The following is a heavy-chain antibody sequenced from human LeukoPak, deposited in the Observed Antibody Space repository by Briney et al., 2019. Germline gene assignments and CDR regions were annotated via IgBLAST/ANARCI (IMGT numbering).Heavy chain of an antibody. CDR1: GFTFSSYW. CDR2: INTDGSTT. V-gene: IGHV3-74*01. Sequence: PGGSLRLSCVASGFTFSSYWMHWVRQAPGKGLVWVSRINTDGSTTSYADSVKGRFTISRDNSKNTLYLQMNSLRAGDTAVYYCAKDYWGAAAGTDYYYYYMDVWGKGTTVTISS. D-gene: IGHD6-13*01. J-gene: IGHJ6*03. CDR3: AKDYWGAAAGTDYYYYYMDV.